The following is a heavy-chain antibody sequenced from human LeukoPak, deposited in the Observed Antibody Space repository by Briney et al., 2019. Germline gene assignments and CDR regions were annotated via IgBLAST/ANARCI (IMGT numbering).Heavy chain of an antibody. CDR3: AKAPVTTCRGAYCYPFDY. CDR1: GFTFTSYG. J-gene: IGHJ4*02. V-gene: IGHV3-23*01. CDR2: ISGSGGST. D-gene: IGHD2-21*01. Sequence: GGTLRLSCAASGFTFTSYGMSWVRQAPGKGLEWVSAISGSGGSTYYADSLKGRFTISRDNSKNTLYLQMNSLRAGDAAVYYCAKAPVTTCRGAYCYPFDYWSQGTLVTVSS.